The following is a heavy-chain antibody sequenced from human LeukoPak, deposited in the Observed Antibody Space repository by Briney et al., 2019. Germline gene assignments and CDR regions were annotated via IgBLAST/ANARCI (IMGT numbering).Heavy chain of an antibody. Sequence: PSETLSLTCTVSGGSISSYYWSWIRQPPGKGLEWIGYIYYSGSTNYNPSLKSRVTISVDTSKNQFSLMLSSVTAADTAVYYCARAVYSYGYYYYGMDVCGQGTTVTVSS. CDR1: GGSISSYY. J-gene: IGHJ6*02. CDR2: IYYSGST. V-gene: IGHV4-59*01. CDR3: ARAVYSYGYYYYGMDV. D-gene: IGHD5-18*01.